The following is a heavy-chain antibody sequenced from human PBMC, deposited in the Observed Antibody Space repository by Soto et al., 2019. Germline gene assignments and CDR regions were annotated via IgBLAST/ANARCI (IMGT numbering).Heavy chain of an antibody. J-gene: IGHJ6*01. D-gene: IGHD2-15*01. V-gene: IGHV1-69*12. CDR2: IIPMFGTP. Sequence: QVQLVQSGAEVKKPGSLVKVSCKASAGTFRSYAISWVRQAPGQGHEWMGGIIPMFGTPNNAQKFQGRVTITADESTRTAYMELSSLRSEDTAVYYCAKSTVVVVASGYYYYAMDAW. CDR3: AKSTVVVVASGYYYYAMDA. CDR1: AGTFRSYA.